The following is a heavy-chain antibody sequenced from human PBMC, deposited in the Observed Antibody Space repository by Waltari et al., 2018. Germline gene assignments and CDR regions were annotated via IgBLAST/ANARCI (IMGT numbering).Heavy chain of an antibody. J-gene: IGHJ4*02. V-gene: IGHV5-51*01. Sequence: EVQLVQSGAEVKKPGESLKISCKGSGYSFTSYWIGWVRQRPGKGLEWMGIIYPGDSDTRYSPSFQGQVTISADKSISTAYLQWSSLKASDTAMYYCARLQSGYCSGGSCYGYFDYWGQGTLVTVSS. CDR3: ARLQSGYCSGGSCYGYFDY. CDR1: GYSFTSYW. CDR2: IYPGDSDT. D-gene: IGHD2-15*01.